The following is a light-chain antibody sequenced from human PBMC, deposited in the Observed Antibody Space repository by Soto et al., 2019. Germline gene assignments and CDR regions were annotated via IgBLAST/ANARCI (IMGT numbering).Light chain of an antibody. CDR1: QSISSW. Sequence: DIQMTQSPSTLSASVGDRVTITCRASQSISSWLAWYRQKPGKAPKLLIYDASSLESGVPSRFSGSGSGTEFTLTISSLQPDDFATYYYQQYNSYVTFGGGTKVEIK. CDR3: QQYNSYVT. CDR2: DAS. J-gene: IGKJ4*01. V-gene: IGKV1-5*01.